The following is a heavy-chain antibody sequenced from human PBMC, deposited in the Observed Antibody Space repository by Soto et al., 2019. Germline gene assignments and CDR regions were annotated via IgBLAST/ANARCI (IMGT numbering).Heavy chain of an antibody. Sequence: QVQLVESGGGVVQPGRSLRLSCAASGFTFSSYAMHWVRQAPGKGLEWVAAISYDGSNKYYADSVKGRFTISRDNSKNTLYLQTNSLRAEDTAVYYCATLGAVCSRTRCRSRESDYWGQGTLVTVSS. CDR3: ATLGAVCSRTRCRSRESDY. J-gene: IGHJ4*02. D-gene: IGHD2-2*01. V-gene: IGHV3-30-3*01. CDR2: ISYDGSNK. CDR1: GFTFSSYA.